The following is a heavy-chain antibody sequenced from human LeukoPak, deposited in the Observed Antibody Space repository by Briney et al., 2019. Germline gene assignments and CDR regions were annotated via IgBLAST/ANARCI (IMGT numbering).Heavy chain of an antibody. D-gene: IGHD6-19*01. CDR2: INHSGST. V-gene: IGHV4-39*07. J-gene: IGHJ5*02. Sequence: SETLSLTCTVSGGSISSGSYYWSWIRQPPGKGLEWIGEINHSGSTNYNPSLKSRVTISVDTSKNQFSLKLSSVTAADTAVYYCARGASGWYTENWFDPWGQGTLVTVSS. CDR3: ARGASGWYTENWFDP. CDR1: GGSISSGSYY.